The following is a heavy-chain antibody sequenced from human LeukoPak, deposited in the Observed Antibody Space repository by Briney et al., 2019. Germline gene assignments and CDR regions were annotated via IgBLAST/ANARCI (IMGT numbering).Heavy chain of an antibody. CDR1: GHTFTSYG. D-gene: IGHD2-21*02. CDR3: ARVYCGGDCYSLFDY. CDR2: ISAYNGNT. V-gene: IGHV1-18*01. Sequence: ASVKVSCKASGHTFTSYGISWVRQAPGQGLEWMGWISAYNGNTNYAQKLQGRVTMTTDTSTSTAYMELRSLRSDDTAVYYCARVYCGGDCYSLFDYWGQGTLVTVSS. J-gene: IGHJ4*02.